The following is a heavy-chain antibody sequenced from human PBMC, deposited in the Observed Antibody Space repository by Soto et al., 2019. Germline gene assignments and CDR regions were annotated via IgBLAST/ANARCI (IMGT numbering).Heavy chain of an antibody. CDR3: ARDPGQWPNWFDP. CDR2: IIPIFGTA. V-gene: IGHV1-69*13. CDR1: GGTFSSYA. Sequence: GASVKVSCKASGGTFSSYAISWVRQAPGQGLEWMGGIIPIFGTANYAQKFQGRVTITADESTSTAYMELSSLRSEDTAVYYCARDPGQWPNWFDPWGQGTLVTVSS. D-gene: IGHD6-19*01. J-gene: IGHJ5*02.